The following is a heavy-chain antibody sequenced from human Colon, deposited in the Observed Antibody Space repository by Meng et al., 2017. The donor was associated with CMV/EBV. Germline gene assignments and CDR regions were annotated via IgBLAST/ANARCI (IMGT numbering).Heavy chain of an antibody. V-gene: IGHV3-30*02. J-gene: IGHJ4*02. CDR2: VLYDGSRK. CDR3: VKDQCRG. D-gene: IGHD3-10*01. Sequence: QWQLVGAGGGVVQPGGYLGLTWAASGFTFSDYGMHWLRQAPGKGLEWVAFVLYDGSRKYYGDSVKGRFSISRDNSKNTLYLQMNSLRADDTAVYYCVKDQCRGWGQGTLVTVSS. CDR1: GFTFSDYG.